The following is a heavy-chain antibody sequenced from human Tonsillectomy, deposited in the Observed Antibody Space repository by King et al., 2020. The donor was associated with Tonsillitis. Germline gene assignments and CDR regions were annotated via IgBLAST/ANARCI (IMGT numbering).Heavy chain of an antibody. Sequence: QLQESGSGLVKPSKTLSLTCAVSGGSISSGGYSWSWIRQPPGKGLEWIGYIYHSGSTYYNPSLKSRVTISVDRSKNQFSLKLSSVTAADTAVYYCARGGGDEVRGPSWYFDYWGQGTLVTVSS. D-gene: IGHD3-10*01. CDR3: ARGGGDEVRGPSWYFDY. CDR2: IYHSGST. CDR1: GGSISSGGYS. J-gene: IGHJ4*02. V-gene: IGHV4-30-2*01.